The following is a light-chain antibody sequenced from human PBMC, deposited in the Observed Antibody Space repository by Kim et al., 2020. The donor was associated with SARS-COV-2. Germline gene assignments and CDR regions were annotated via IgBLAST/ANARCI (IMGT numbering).Light chain of an antibody. CDR3: LLSYSDSRV. CDR2: DTG. CDR1: TGAVYSDQF. Sequence: PGGPVTLTWDPSTGAVYSDQFPCWFQQKPGHAPRTLIYDTGNRHSWTPARFSGSLLGGKAALTLSAAQAEDEAAYYCLLSYSDSRVFGGGTKLTVL. J-gene: IGLJ2*01. V-gene: IGLV7-46*01.